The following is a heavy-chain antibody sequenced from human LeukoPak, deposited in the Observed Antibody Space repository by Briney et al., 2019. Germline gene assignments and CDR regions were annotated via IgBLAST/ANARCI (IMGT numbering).Heavy chain of an antibody. CDR2: IYSSGST. Sequence: KPSETLSLTCTVSGGSISSSSYCWGWIRQPPGKGLEWIGSIYSSGSTYYNPSLKSRVTISVDTSKNQFSLKLSSVTAADTALFYYARSRVGATILHFDYWGQGTLVTVSS. CDR3: ARSRVGATILHFDY. J-gene: IGHJ4*02. D-gene: IGHD1-26*01. V-gene: IGHV4-39*01. CDR1: GGSISSSSYC.